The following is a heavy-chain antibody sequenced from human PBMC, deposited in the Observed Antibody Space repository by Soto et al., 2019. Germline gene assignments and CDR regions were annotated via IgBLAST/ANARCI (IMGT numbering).Heavy chain of an antibody. D-gene: IGHD3-22*01. CDR1: GFTFSIYA. CDR3: VKGEYYYDSSGYYPFDY. CDR2: ISTNGGST. Sequence: GGSLRLSCSASGFTFSIYAMHWVRQAPGKGLEYVSSISTNGGSTDYADSVKGRFTISRGNSKNTVYLQMSSLRAEDTAVYYCVKGEYYYDSSGYYPFDYWGQGTLVTVSS. V-gene: IGHV3-64D*06. J-gene: IGHJ4*02.